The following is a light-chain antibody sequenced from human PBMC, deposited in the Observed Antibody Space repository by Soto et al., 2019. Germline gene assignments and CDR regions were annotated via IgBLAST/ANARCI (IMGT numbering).Light chain of an antibody. J-gene: IGKJ1*01. CDR1: QSVSSSY. CDR2: GAS. CDR3: QQYGSSPLWT. V-gene: IGKV3-20*01. Sequence: EIVLTQSPGTLSLSPGERATLSCRDSQSVSSSYLAWYQQKPGQAPRLLIYGASSRATGIPDRFSGSGSGTDFTLTISRMEPEDFAVYYCQQYGSSPLWTFGLGTKVEIK.